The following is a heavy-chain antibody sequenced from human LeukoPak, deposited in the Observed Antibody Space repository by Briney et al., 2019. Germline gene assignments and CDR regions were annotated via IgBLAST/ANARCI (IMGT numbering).Heavy chain of an antibody. CDR2: MNPNRGDT. Sequence: ASVKVSCKASGYTFTSYDIHWVRQATGQGLEWMGRMNPNRGDTDYAQKFQGRVTMTRDTSISTAYMELSSLRSEDTALYYCARGGIGFVDTAMAPFDYWGQGTLVTVSS. J-gene: IGHJ4*02. CDR3: ARGGIGFVDTAMAPFDY. V-gene: IGHV1-8*01. D-gene: IGHD5-18*01. CDR1: GYTFTSYD.